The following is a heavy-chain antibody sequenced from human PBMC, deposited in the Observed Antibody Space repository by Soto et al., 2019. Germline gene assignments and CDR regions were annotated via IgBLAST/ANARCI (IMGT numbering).Heavy chain of an antibody. J-gene: IGHJ6*03. Sequence: PGESLKISCKGSGYSFTSYWIGWVRQMPGKGLEWMGIIYPGDSDTRYSPSFQGQVTISADKSISTAYLQWSSLKASDTAMYYCARGSAGGGTGYYYYYYYMDVWGKGTTVTVSS. CDR2: IYPGDSDT. CDR3: ARGSAGGGTGYYYYYYYMDV. D-gene: IGHD2-15*01. CDR1: GYSFTSYW. V-gene: IGHV5-51*01.